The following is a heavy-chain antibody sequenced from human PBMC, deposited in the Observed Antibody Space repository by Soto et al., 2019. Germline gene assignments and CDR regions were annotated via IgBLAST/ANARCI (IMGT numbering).Heavy chain of an antibody. Sequence: GGSLRLSCAVSGFTFSSHAMTWVRQAPGTGLEWVSTIDHVGANTHYADSVKGRFTISRDNSRNTVYLQMSSLRAADTALHFCVSWVSEHFDFWGQGTPVTVSS. CDR3: VSWVSEHFDF. V-gene: IGHV3-23*01. CDR2: IDHVGANT. J-gene: IGHJ4*02. D-gene: IGHD3-16*01. CDR1: GFTFSSHA.